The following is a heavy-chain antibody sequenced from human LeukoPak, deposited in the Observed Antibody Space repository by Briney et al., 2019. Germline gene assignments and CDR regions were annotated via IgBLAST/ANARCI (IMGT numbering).Heavy chain of an antibody. V-gene: IGHV3-7*01. CDR1: GFTFSSYW. D-gene: IGHD4-17*01. Sequence: GGSLMLSCAASGFTFSSYWLSWVRQAPGKGLEWVANIKQDGSEKYYVDSVKGRFTISRDNAKNSLYLQMNSLRAEDTAVYYCARGGDYGDYDFFDYWGQGTLVTVSS. CDR2: IKQDGSEK. CDR3: ARGGDYGDYDFFDY. J-gene: IGHJ4*02.